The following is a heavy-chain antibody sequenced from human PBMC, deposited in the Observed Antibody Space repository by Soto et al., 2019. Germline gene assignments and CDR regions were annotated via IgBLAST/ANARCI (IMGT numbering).Heavy chain of an antibody. CDR2: IYYSGST. CDR3: ARGGMITFGGVIAYFDY. D-gene: IGHD3-16*02. CDR1: GGSISSSSYY. Sequence: LSLTCTVSGGSISSSSYYWGWIRQPPGKGLEWIGSIYYSGSTYYNPSLKSRVTISVDTSKNQFSLKLSSVPAADTAVYYCARGGMITFGGVIAYFDYWGQGTLVTVSS. J-gene: IGHJ4*02. V-gene: IGHV4-39*01.